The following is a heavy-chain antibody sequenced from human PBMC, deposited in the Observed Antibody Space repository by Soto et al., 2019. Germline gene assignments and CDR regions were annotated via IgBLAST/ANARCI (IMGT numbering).Heavy chain of an antibody. CDR2: INPNSGGT. D-gene: IGHD3-22*01. J-gene: IGHJ4*02. V-gene: IGHV1-2*02. Sequence: ASVKVSCKASGYTFTGYYMHWVRQAPGQGLEWMGWINPNSGGTNYAQKFQGRVTMTRDTSISTAYMGLSRLRSDDTAVYYCARDHHYYDTNPPRFDYWGQGTLVTVSS. CDR3: ARDHHYYDTNPPRFDY. CDR1: GYTFTGYY.